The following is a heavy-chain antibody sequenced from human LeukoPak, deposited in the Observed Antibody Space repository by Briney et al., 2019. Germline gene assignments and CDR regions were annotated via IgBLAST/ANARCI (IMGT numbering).Heavy chain of an antibody. CDR2: IYYSGST. D-gene: IGHD5-24*01. CDR3: ARSERWLPRTFDY. Sequence: SETLSLTCAVYGGSFSGYYWSWIRQPPGKGLEWIGYIYYSGSTNYNPSLKSRVTISVDTSKNQFSLKLSSVTAADTAVYYCARSERWLPRTFDYWGQGTLVTVSS. CDR1: GGSFSGYY. J-gene: IGHJ4*02. V-gene: IGHV4-59*01.